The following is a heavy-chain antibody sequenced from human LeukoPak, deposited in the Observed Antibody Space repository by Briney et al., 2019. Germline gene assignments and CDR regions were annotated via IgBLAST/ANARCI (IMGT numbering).Heavy chain of an antibody. J-gene: IGHJ5*01. CDR1: GFSFSSYW. CDR2: IKQDGSDK. CDR3: ARDPDLS. V-gene: IGHV3-7*01. Sequence: GGSLRLSCAASGFSFSSYWMNWVRQAPGKGLEWVANIKQDGSDKYYVESVKGRFTVSRDNAKNSLYLQMNSLRVEDTAVYYCARDPDLSWGQGTLVTVSS.